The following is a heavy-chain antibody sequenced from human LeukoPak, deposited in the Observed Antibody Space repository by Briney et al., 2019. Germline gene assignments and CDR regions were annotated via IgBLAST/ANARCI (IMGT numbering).Heavy chain of an antibody. J-gene: IGHJ2*01. Sequence: GESLKISCKGVGYSFTRYWIGWVRQMPGKGLQHIGVIDPDDADARHTPAFQGLVSISVDKSIDTAYLHINSLTSSDTAIYYCVRRVNGCTLGYFDLWGRGSPVTVSS. CDR2: IDPDDADA. CDR3: VRRVNGCTLGYFDL. CDR1: GYSFTRYW. D-gene: IGHD2-8*01. V-gene: IGHV5-51*01.